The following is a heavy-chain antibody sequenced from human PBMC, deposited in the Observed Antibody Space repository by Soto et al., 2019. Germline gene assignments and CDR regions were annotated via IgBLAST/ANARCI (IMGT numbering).Heavy chain of an antibody. V-gene: IGHV3-23*01. D-gene: IGHD3-22*01. CDR3: ARTYYYDSTGYYRTFDY. CDR2: AGPSGSST. Sequence: GGSLRLSCAASGFTFGSYAMSWVRLAPGKGLEWVSVAGPSGSSTFYADSVRGRFTISRDNVENTLYLQMNSLRVADTALYFCARTYYYDSTGYYRTFDYWGQGTLVTVS. CDR1: GFTFGSYA. J-gene: IGHJ4*02.